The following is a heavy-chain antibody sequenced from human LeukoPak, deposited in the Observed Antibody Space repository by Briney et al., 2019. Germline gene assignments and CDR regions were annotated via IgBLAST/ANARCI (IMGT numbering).Heavy chain of an antibody. Sequence: PGGSLRLSCEASGLTFGSHAMYWVRQAPGKGLEWVAGIFGSGGSPHYADSVKGRFTISRDNSRNTVYLQINSLRAEDTAVYYCGKTTVGYSSGQKPAWPVDYWGQGTLVTVSS. CDR3: GKTTVGYSSGQKPAWPVDY. V-gene: IGHV3-23*01. J-gene: IGHJ4*02. CDR2: IFGSGGSP. D-gene: IGHD5-18*01. CDR1: GLTFGSHA.